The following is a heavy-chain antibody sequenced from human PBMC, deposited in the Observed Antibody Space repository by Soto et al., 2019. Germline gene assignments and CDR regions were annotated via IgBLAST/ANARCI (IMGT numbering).Heavy chain of an antibody. CDR2: IYHSGST. CDR3: ARVVVGITFGLDY. Sequence: QVQLQESGLGLVKPSGTLSLTCGVSDDSISSSNWWSWVRQPPGKGLEWIGEIYHSGSTNYNPSLKSRVTISVDKSKNQFSLKLSSVTAADTAVYYCARVVVGITFGLDYWGQGTLVTVSS. J-gene: IGHJ4*02. CDR1: DDSISSSNW. D-gene: IGHD3-22*01. V-gene: IGHV4-4*02.